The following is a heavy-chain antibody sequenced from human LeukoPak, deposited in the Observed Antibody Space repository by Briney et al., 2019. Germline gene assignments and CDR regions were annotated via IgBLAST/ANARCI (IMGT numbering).Heavy chain of an antibody. CDR3: ARRWIAAAGYSWFDP. CDR2: IYYSGST. J-gene: IGHJ5*02. Sequence: SETLSLTCTVSGGSISSYYWSWIRQPPGKGLEWIGYIYYSGSTNYNPSLKSRVTISVDTSKNQFSLKLSSVTAADTAVYYCARRWIAAAGYSWFDPWGQGTLVTVSS. CDR1: GGSISSYY. D-gene: IGHD6-13*01. V-gene: IGHV4-59*12.